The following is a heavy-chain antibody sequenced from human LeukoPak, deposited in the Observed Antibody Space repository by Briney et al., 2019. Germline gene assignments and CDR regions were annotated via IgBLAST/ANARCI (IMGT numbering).Heavy chain of an antibody. CDR2: VSTNGNT. J-gene: IGHJ4*02. Sequence: SETLSLTCSVSGGSISSYYWSWIRQPPGNGVEWIGYVSTNGNTNYNPSLKGRVTISVDTSKNQFSLKVSSVTAAETAVYYCAKYCSRETCLDNWGQGTLVTVSS. V-gene: IGHV4-4*08. CDR1: GGSISSYY. CDR3: AKYCSRETCLDN. D-gene: IGHD2-15*01.